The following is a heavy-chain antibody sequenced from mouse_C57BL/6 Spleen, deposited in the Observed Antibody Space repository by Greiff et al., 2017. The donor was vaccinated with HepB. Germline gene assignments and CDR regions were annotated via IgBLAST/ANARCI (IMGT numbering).Heavy chain of an antibody. CDR3: ARPGSSSYYFDY. D-gene: IGHD1-1*01. CDR2: IYPSDSET. V-gene: IGHV1-61*01. CDR1: GYTFTSYW. Sequence: QVQLQQPGAELVRPGSSVKLSCKASGYTFTSYWMDWVKQRPGQGLEWIGNIYPSDSETHYNQKFKDKATLTVDKSSSTAYMQLSSLTSEDSAVYYCARPGSSSYYFDYWGQGTTLTVSS. J-gene: IGHJ2*01.